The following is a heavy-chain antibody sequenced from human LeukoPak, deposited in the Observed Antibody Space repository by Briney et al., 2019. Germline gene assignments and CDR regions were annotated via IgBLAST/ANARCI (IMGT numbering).Heavy chain of an antibody. Sequence: GGSLRLSCAASGFTVSSNYMSWVRQAPGKGLEWVSVIYSGGSTYYADSVKGRFTISRDNSKNALYLQMNSLRAEDTAVYYCASSHCGGDCYSGNFDYWGQGTLVTVSS. CDR1: GFTVSSNY. CDR3: ASSHCGGDCYSGNFDY. V-gene: IGHV3-53*01. CDR2: IYSGGST. J-gene: IGHJ4*02. D-gene: IGHD2-21*02.